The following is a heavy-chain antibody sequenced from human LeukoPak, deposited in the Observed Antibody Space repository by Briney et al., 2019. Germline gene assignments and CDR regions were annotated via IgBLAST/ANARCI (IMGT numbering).Heavy chain of an antibody. V-gene: IGHV1-8*01. D-gene: IGHD3-22*01. Sequence: ASVKVSSKASGYTFTSYDINWVRQAPGQGREWMGWMNPNSGITGYAQKFQGRVTMTRNTSISTAYMELSSLRSEDKAVYYCARGITMIVVAPWGQGTLVTVSS. CDR2: MNPNSGIT. J-gene: IGHJ5*02. CDR1: GYTFTSYD. CDR3: ARGITMIVVAP.